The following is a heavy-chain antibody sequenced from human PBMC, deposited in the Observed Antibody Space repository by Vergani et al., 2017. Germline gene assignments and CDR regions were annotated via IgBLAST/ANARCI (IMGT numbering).Heavy chain of an antibody. Sequence: EVQLLESGGGLVQPGGSLRLSCAASGFTFSSYAMSWVRQAPGKGLEWVSAISGSGGSTYYADSVKGRFTISRDNSKNTLYLQMNSLRAEDTAVYSCAKDLAHYYDSSGAFDYWGQGTLVTVSS. CDR1: GFTFSSYA. CDR2: ISGSGGST. CDR3: AKDLAHYYDSSGAFDY. J-gene: IGHJ4*02. D-gene: IGHD3-22*01. V-gene: IGHV3-23*01.